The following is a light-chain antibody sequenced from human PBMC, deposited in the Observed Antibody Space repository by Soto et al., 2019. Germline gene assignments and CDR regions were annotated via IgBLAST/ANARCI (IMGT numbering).Light chain of an antibody. Sequence: EIVWTQSPGTLSLSPGEGATLSCRASQSIGNYLAWYQKKPGQDPSILIYATSNRATGIPARFSGSGSGTDFNLTISRLETEDFAVYYCQQRSSWPFTFGPGTKVDIK. J-gene: IGKJ3*01. V-gene: IGKV3-11*01. CDR2: ATS. CDR1: QSIGNY. CDR3: QQRSSWPFT.